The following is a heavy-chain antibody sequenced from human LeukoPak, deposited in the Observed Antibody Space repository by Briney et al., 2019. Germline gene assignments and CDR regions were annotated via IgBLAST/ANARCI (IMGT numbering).Heavy chain of an antibody. J-gene: IGHJ6*02. CDR3: ARENDYDLGMDV. D-gene: IGHD3-3*01. Sequence: KPSQTLSLTCTVSSGSIRNYYWNWIRQPPGKGLEWIGYIYYSGSTYYNPSLKSRVTISVDTSENQFSLKLSSVTAADTAVYYCARENDYDLGMDVWGQGTTVTVSS. CDR1: SGSIRNYY. V-gene: IGHV4-31*03. CDR2: IYYSGST.